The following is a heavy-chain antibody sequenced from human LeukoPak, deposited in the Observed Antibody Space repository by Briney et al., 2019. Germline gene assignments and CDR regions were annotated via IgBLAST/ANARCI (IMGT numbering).Heavy chain of an antibody. J-gene: IGHJ4*02. V-gene: IGHV3-21*01. CDR3: ARVTMVRGVIHYFDY. Sequence: PGGSLRLSCAASGFTFSSYSMNWVRQAPGKGLEWVSSISSSSSYIYYADSVKGRFTISRDNAKNSLYLQMNSLRAEDTAVYYCARVTMVRGVIHYFDYWGQGTLVTVSS. CDR2: ISSSSSYI. D-gene: IGHD3-10*01. CDR1: GFTFSSYS.